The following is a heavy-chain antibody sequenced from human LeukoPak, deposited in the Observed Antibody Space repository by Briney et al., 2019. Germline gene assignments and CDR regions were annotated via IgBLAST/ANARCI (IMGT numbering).Heavy chain of an antibody. CDR1: GGSISSYY. CDR2: IYYSGST. V-gene: IGHV4-59*01. D-gene: IGHD6-19*01. J-gene: IGHJ6*02. Sequence: PSETLFLTCTVSGGSISSYYWSWIRQPPGKGLEWIGYIYYSGSTNYNPSLKSRVTISVDTSKNQFSLKLSSVTAADTAVYYCARSGWFPVANYYYYGMDVWGQGTTVTVSS. CDR3: ARSGWFPVANYYYYGMDV.